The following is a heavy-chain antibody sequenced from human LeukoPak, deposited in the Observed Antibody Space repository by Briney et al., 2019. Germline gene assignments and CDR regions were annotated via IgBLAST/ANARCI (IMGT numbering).Heavy chain of an antibody. Sequence: ASVKVSCKASDYTFTSYGINWVRQAPGQGLEWMGWISAYNGNTNYPQKLQGRVTMTTDTSMTTAYMELRSLRSDDTAVYYCARDSGYCSGGSCPLGMDVWGQGTTVTVSS. J-gene: IGHJ6*02. CDR2: ISAYNGNT. V-gene: IGHV1-18*01. D-gene: IGHD2-15*01. CDR3: ARDSGYCSGGSCPLGMDV. CDR1: DYTFTSYG.